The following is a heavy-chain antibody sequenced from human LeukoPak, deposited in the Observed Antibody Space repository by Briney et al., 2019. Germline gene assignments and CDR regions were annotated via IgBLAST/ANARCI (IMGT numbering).Heavy chain of an antibody. CDR2: IYWDDDK. Sequence: SGPTLVKPTQTLTLTCTFSGFSLSTGGVGVGVGWIRQPPGKALEWLALIYWDDDKRYSPSLKSRLTITKDTSKNQVVLTMTNMDPVDTATYYCAHPGGPGSFDVWGQGTMVTVSS. D-gene: IGHD3-10*01. CDR1: GFSLSTGGVGVG. CDR3: AHPGGPGSFDV. V-gene: IGHV2-5*02. J-gene: IGHJ3*01.